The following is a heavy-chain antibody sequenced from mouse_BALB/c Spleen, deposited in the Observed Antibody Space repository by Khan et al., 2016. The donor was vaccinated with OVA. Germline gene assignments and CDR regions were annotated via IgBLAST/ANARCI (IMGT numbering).Heavy chain of an antibody. CDR3: ARLLFITTVFDY. CDR1: GYSITSDYA. CDR2: ISYSGST. V-gene: IGHV3-2*02. D-gene: IGHD1-1*01. J-gene: IGHJ2*01. Sequence: EVQLQESGPGLVKPSQSLSLTCTVTGYSITSDYAWNWIRQFPGNKLEWMGYISYSGSTSYNPSLKSRISITRDTSKNQFFLQLNSVTTEDTATYYCARLLFITTVFDYWGQGPTLTVSS.